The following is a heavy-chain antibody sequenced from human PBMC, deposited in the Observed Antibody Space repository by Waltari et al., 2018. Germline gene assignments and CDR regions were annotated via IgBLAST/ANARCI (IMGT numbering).Heavy chain of an antibody. J-gene: IGHJ4*02. CDR2: IRTKTYGGTT. CDR3: TRDYDFWSGYPLLDY. CDR1: GFNFGDHS. D-gene: IGHD3-3*01. V-gene: IGHV3-49*04. Sequence: EVQLVESGGGLVQPGRSLRLSCLTSGFNFGDHSMSWVRQAPGKGLEWLGYIRTKTYGGTTEYAASVKGRFTISRDDSKSIAYLQMSSLKIEDTAVYYCTRDYDFWSGYPLLDYWGQGTLVTVSS.